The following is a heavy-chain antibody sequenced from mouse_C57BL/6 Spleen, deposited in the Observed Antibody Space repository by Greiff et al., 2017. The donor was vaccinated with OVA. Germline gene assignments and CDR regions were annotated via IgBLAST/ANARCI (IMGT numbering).Heavy chain of an antibody. CDR1: GYTFTSYW. CDR2: IDPSDSYT. D-gene: IGHD1-3*01. Sequence: QVQLQQPGAELVKPGASVKLSCKASGYTFTSYWMQWVKQRPGQGLEWIGEIDPSDSYTNYNQKFKGKATLTVDTSSSTAYMQLSSLTSEDSAVYYCASSGYLYAMDYWGQGTSVTVSS. CDR3: ASSGYLYAMDY. V-gene: IGHV1-50*01. J-gene: IGHJ4*01.